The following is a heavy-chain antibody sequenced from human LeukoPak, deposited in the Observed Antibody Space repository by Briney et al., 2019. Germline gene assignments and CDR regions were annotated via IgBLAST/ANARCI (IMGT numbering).Heavy chain of an antibody. CDR3: SKDVDCGGGSCYPLSYFDY. CDR2: ISASGPRT. D-gene: IGHD2-15*01. CDR1: GLSFSSYA. V-gene: IGHV3-23*01. J-gene: IGHJ4*02. Sequence: PGRSLRLSCAASGLSFSSYAISCVRQAAGKGLEWVSSISASGPRTNHADSVEDRFTIFRDKSKNTLYLQMNSLRAEDTAVYYCSKDVDCGGGSCYPLSYFDYWGQGTLVTVSS.